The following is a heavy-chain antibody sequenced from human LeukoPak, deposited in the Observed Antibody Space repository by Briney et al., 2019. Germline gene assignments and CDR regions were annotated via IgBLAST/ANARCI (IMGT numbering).Heavy chain of an antibody. CDR2: INCGGGST. V-gene: IGHV1-46*01. CDR3: ARGLGSESYYGS. J-gene: IGHJ5*02. D-gene: IGHD3-10*01. Sequence: ASVKVSCKASGYTFTNYYMHWVRQAPGQGLEWMGIINCGGGSTTYAQKFQGRVTMTTDTPTSTVYMELDSLRSEDTAVYYCARGLGSESYYGSWGQGTLVTVSS. CDR1: GYTFTNYY.